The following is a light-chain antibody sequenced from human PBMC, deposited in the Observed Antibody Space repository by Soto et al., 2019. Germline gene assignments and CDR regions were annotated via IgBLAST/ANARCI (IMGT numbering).Light chain of an antibody. Sequence: EIVLTQSPATLSLSPGERVTLSCRASQSVDNFLAWYQQKPGQAPRLLIYDASNRAAGIPARFSGSGSGTDFTLPISRLKPYDFAIYYCQQRINWPRTFGQGTKVEVK. CDR3: QQRINWPRT. CDR1: QSVDNF. CDR2: DAS. V-gene: IGKV3-11*01. J-gene: IGKJ1*01.